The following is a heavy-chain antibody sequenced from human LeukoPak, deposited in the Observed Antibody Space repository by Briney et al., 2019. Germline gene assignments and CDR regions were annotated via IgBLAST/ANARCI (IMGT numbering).Heavy chain of an antibody. D-gene: IGHD6-13*01. V-gene: IGHV1-18*01. CDR3: TRVRDSNNWWGAFDV. CDR1: GYTFATSS. CDR2: ISPKKGNT. Sequence: GASSNVSCKASGYTFATSSIAGVGQGPGPRPEEMGWISPKKGNTHNVQSVQGRGTMTPDTSPSTASMELTSLRPDDTPVYYCTRVRDSNNWWGAFDVWGQRTVVAVPS. J-gene: IGHJ3*01.